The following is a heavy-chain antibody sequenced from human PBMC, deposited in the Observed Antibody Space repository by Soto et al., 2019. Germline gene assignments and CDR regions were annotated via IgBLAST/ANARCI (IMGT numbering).Heavy chain of an antibody. CDR3: AKGAGDRLSLGMDV. Sequence: QVQLVESGGGVVQPWWSLRLSCAASGFSISDYGMEWVRQAPGKGLEWVALISYDGNNTYYADSVKGRFTISRDNSKDTLFLQMTVLRAEDTAVYYCAKGAGDRLSLGMDVWGQGTKVTVSS. V-gene: IGHV3-30*18. J-gene: IGHJ6*02. CDR1: GFSISDYG. CDR2: ISYDGNNT. D-gene: IGHD1-26*01.